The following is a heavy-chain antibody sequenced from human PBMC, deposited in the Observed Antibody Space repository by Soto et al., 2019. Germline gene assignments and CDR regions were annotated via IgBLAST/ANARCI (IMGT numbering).Heavy chain of an antibody. CDR2: INAGNGNT. V-gene: IGHV1-3*01. CDR1: GYTFTSYA. D-gene: IGHD6-13*01. CDR3: ARAFVAAVDWFDP. Sequence: ASVKVSCKASGYTFTSYAMHWVRQAPGQRPEWMGWINAGNGNTKYSQKFQGRVTITRDTSASTAYMELSSLRSEDTAVYYCARAFVAAVDWFDPWGQGTLVTVS. J-gene: IGHJ5*02.